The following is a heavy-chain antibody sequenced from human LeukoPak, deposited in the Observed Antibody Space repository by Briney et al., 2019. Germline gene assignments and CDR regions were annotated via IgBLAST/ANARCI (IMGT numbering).Heavy chain of an antibody. D-gene: IGHD7-27*01. J-gene: IGHJ3*02. CDR1: GGTFSSYA. V-gene: IGHV1-18*01. Sequence: ASVKVSCKASGGTFSSYASSWVRQAPGQGLEWMGWIDPYSGNTNYAQKFQGRVTMTTETFTSTADMEVTSLRSDDTAVYYCARGMGNEGLTIWGQGTLVTVSS. CDR3: ARGMGNEGLTI. CDR2: IDPYSGNT.